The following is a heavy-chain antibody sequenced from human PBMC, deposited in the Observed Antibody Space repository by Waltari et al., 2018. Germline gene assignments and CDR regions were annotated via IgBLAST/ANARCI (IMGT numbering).Heavy chain of an antibody. CDR2: VDPEDGET. CDR3: AIPSAWELLDAFDI. V-gene: IGHV1-69-2*01. Sequence: EVQLVQSGAEVKKPGATVKISCKASGYTFTDYYMHWVQQAPGKGLEWMGRVDPEDGETIYAEKFQGRVTITADTSTDTAYMELSSLRSEDTAVYYCAIPSAWELLDAFDIWGQGTMVTVSS. J-gene: IGHJ3*02. D-gene: IGHD1-26*01. CDR1: GYTFTDYY.